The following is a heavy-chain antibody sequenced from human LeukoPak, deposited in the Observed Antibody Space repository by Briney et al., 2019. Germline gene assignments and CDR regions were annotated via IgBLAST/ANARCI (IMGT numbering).Heavy chain of an antibody. Sequence: SETLSLTCAVYGGSFSGYYWSWIRQPPGKGLEWIGEINHSGSTNYNPSLKSRVTISVDTSQNQFSLKLSSVTAADTAVYYCARGSSLDYWGQGTLVTVSS. J-gene: IGHJ4*02. CDR2: INHSGST. V-gene: IGHV4-34*01. CDR3: ARGSSLDY. CDR1: GGSFSGYY.